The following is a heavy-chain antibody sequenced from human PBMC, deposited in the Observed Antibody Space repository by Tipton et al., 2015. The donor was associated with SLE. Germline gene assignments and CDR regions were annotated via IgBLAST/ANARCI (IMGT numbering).Heavy chain of an antibody. D-gene: IGHD3-3*01. CDR3: ARGTPFMEWERNYFDP. CDR1: GVSISTYY. CDR2: FYFSGSS. J-gene: IGHJ5*02. Sequence: TLSLTCSVSGVSISTYYWSWIRQPPGKGLEWIGFFYFSGSSQYNPSLYGRVSISVDTSRNQFSLKMNSVTAADTAMYYCARGTPFMEWERNYFDPWGQGTLVTVSS. V-gene: IGHV4-59*01.